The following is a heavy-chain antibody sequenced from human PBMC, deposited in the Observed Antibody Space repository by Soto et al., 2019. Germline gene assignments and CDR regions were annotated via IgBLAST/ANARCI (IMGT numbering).Heavy chain of an antibody. CDR2: IYYSGET. J-gene: IGHJ4*01. D-gene: IGHD2-21*02. Sequence: SERRPCPCTLCRDCNSRYNWSWIRLTPGKGLEWIGYIYYSGETNYNPSVKSRVTISVDRTKNQFSLKLSSVTAADTAVYYCARVWVTRYDCWGHGTLVTVS. V-gene: IGHV4-59*01. CDR3: ARVWVTRYDC. CDR1: RDCNSRYN.